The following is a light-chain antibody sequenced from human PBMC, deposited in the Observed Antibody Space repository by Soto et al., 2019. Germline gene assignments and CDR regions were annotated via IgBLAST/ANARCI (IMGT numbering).Light chain of an antibody. Sequence: QSVLTQPPSVSGAPGQRVTISCTGSSSNIGAGYDVHWYQQLPGTAPKLLIYGNXNRPSXXXXXXXGSKSGTSASLAITGLQAEDEADYYCQSYDSSLSVVFGGGTKVTVL. J-gene: IGLJ2*01. CDR3: QSYDSSLSVV. CDR1: SSNIGAGYD. CDR2: GNX. V-gene: IGLV1-40*01.